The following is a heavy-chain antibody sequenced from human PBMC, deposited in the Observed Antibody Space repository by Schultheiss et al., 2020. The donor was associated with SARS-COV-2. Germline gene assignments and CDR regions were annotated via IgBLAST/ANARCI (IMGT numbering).Heavy chain of an antibody. J-gene: IGHJ4*02. D-gene: IGHD4-11*01. CDR2: IWSDGSA. CDR1: GFTVSTDY. V-gene: IGHV3-53*01. Sequence: GESLKISCAGTGFTVSTDYMSWVRQAPGKGLEWVSVIWSDGSAYYADSVKGRFTISRDNSKNTLYLQMNSLRADDTAVYFCARAEYNNYVAEFDYWGRGTLVTVSS. CDR3: ARAEYNNYVAEFDY.